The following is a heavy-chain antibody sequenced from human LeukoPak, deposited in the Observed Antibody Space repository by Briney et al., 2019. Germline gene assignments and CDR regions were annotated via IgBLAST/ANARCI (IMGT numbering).Heavy chain of an antibody. D-gene: IGHD6-13*01. CDR1: GFTFSSYG. Sequence: PGGSLRPSCAASGFTFSSYGMHWVRQAPGKGLECVAIISYDGSNKYYTDSVKGRFTISRDNSKNTLYLQMNSLRAEDTAVYYCAKSGIEAAGSLVYFDYWGQGTLVTASS. V-gene: IGHV3-30*18. CDR3: AKSGIEAAGSLVYFDY. CDR2: ISYDGSNK. J-gene: IGHJ4*02.